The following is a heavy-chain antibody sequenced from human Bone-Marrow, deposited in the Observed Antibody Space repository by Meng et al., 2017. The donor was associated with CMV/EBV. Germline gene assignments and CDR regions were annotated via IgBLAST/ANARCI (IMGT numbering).Heavy chain of an antibody. CDR1: GGSISSSSYY. Sequence: SETLSLTCTVSGGSISSSSYYWGWIRQPPGKGLEWIGYIYYSGSTYYNPSLKSRVTISVDTSKNQFSLKLSSVTAADTAVYYCAGSDFWSGLPYKWGQGTLVTVSS. D-gene: IGHD3-3*01. CDR3: AGSDFWSGLPYK. CDR2: IYYSGST. V-gene: IGHV4-30-4*08. J-gene: IGHJ4*02.